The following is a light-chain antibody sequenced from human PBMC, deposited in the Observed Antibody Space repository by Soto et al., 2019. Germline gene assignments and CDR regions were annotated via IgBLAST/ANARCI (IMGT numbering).Light chain of an antibody. CDR3: QQYNNWPPWT. CDR1: QSVGGN. CDR2: AAS. J-gene: IGKJ1*01. Sequence: EIVMTQSPATLSVSPGERATLSCRASQSVGGNLAWYQQKPAQPPRLLIYAASSRPTGIPARFSGSGSGTEFTLTISSLQSEDFAVYYCQQYNNWPPWTFGQGTKVEIK. V-gene: IGKV3-15*01.